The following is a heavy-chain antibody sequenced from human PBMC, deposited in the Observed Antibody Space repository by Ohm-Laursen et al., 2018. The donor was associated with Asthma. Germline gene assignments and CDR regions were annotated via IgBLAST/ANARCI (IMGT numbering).Heavy chain of an antibody. CDR2: IYYSGST. CDR1: GGSISSYY. D-gene: IGHD3-22*01. CDR3: ARGTLTMIEY. Sequence: TLSLTCAVSGGSISSYYWSWIRQPPGKRLEWIGYIYYSGSTNYNPSLKSRVTISVDTSKNQFSLKLSSVTAADTAVYYCARGTLTMIEYWGQGTLVTVSS. J-gene: IGHJ4*02. V-gene: IGHV4-59*01.